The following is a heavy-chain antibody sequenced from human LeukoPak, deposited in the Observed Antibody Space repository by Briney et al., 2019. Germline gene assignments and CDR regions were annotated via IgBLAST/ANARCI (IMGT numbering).Heavy chain of an antibody. CDR3: ARDRDYYGSGTYYVDY. CDR2: IIPNTGGT. D-gene: IGHD3-10*01. Sequence: ASVKVSCKASGYTFTGYYMHWVRQAPGQGLEWMGEIIPNTGGTNYAQKFQGRVTMTRDTSISTAYMELSRLRSDDTAVYFCARDRDYYGSGTYYVDYWGQGTLVTVSS. V-gene: IGHV1-2*02. CDR1: GYTFTGYY. J-gene: IGHJ4*02.